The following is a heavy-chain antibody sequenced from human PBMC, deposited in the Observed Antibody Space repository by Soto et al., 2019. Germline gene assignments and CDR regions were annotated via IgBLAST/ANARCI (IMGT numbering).Heavy chain of an antibody. D-gene: IGHD3-10*01. Sequence: SETLSLTCAVSGYSISSSNWWGWIRQPPGKGLEWIGYIYYSGTTYYNPSLKSRVTISVDTSKNQFSLKLSSVTAVDAAVYYCARGWFGYGMAVWGQGTTVTVSS. V-gene: IGHV4-28*03. CDR2: IYYSGTT. CDR1: GYSISSSNW. CDR3: ARGWFGYGMAV. J-gene: IGHJ6*02.